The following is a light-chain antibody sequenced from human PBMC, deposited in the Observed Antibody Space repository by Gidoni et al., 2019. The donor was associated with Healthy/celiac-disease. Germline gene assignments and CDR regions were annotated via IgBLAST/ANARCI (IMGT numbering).Light chain of an antibody. Sequence: DIVVNQPSAPLAASLGQSATIICTSSRSVLYSSNNRNYLAWYQQKPGQPPKLLIYGASTRESGVPARFSGSGSGTDFTLTISSLQTEDVAVYYCQQCYSTLPSFGGGTKVEIK. CDR1: RSVLYSSNNRNY. J-gene: IGKJ4*01. V-gene: IGKV4-1*01. CDR3: QQCYSTLPS. CDR2: GAS.